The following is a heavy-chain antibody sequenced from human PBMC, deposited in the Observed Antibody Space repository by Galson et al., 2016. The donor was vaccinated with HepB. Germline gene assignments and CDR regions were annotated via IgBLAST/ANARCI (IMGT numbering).Heavy chain of an antibody. D-gene: IGHD1-26*01. J-gene: IGHJ4*02. CDR1: GFTFGTFW. Sequence: SLRLSCAASGFTFGTFWMTWVRQAPGKGLEWVANIKQDGSVKYYVDSVKGRFTISRDNAKNSLYLQMNSLKAEDTAVYYCARIFPWELRDFDYWGQGTLVTVSS. CDR2: IKQDGSVK. V-gene: IGHV3-7*03. CDR3: ARIFPWELRDFDY.